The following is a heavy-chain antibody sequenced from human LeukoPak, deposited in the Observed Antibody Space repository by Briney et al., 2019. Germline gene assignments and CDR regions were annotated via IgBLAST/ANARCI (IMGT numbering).Heavy chain of an antibody. CDR2: ISGDVQTT. CDR3: AKDGYYSSANHFARLHFDL. D-gene: IGHD3-3*01. J-gene: IGHJ2*01. Sequence: GGSLRLSCEASGFTFSTYAMNWIRQTPGKGLEWLSVISGDVQTTTYASSVKGRFTISRDNSKNTLYLEMNSLRVEDTAIYYCAKDGYYSSANHFARLHFDLWGRGTRVTVSS. CDR1: GFTFSTYA. V-gene: IGHV3-23*01.